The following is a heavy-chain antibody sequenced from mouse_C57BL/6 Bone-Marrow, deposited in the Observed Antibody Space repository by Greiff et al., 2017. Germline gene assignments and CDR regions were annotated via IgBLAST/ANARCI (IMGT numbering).Heavy chain of an antibody. CDR3: AREDYSNLFDY. J-gene: IGHJ2*01. Sequence: VQLQQSGPELVKPGASVKLSCKASGYTFTSYDINWVKQRPGQGLEWLGWIYPRAGSTKYNETFKGKATLTVDTSSSTAYMELHSLTSEDSAVYFCAREDYSNLFDYWGQGTTLTVSS. V-gene: IGHV1-85*01. CDR2: IYPRAGST. D-gene: IGHD2-5*01. CDR1: GYTFTSYD.